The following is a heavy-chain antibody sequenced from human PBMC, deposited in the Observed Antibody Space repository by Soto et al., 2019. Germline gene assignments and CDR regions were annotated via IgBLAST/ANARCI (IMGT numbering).Heavy chain of an antibody. Sequence: PSETLSLTCTVSGDSISTYYWSWIRQPPGKGLEWIGYVHYSGATDYNPSLKSRVTISVDTSKNQFSLKLSSVTAADTAVYYCARHGGYYDSSGYPGFDLWGRGTLVTVSS. CDR1: GDSISTYY. J-gene: IGHJ2*01. D-gene: IGHD3-22*01. V-gene: IGHV4-59*08. CDR3: ARHGGYYDSSGYPGFDL. CDR2: VHYSGAT.